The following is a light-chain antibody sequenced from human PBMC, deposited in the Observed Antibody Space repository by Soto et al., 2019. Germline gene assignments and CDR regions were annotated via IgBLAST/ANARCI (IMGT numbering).Light chain of an antibody. Sequence: ENVLTQSPATLSLSPGERATLSCRASQSVSNYVAWYQQKPGQAPRLLIYDASNRATGIPARFSGSGSGTDFTLTISSLDPEDFAVYYCQQRSNWLVGPGTKVDIK. CDR2: DAS. CDR3: QQRSNWL. CDR1: QSVSNY. J-gene: IGKJ3*01. V-gene: IGKV3-11*01.